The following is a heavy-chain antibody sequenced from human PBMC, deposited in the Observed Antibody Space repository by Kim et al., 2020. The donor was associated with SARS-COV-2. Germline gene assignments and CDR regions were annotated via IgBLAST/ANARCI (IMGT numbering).Heavy chain of an antibody. Sequence: GGSLRLSCAASGFTFSSYSMNWVRQAPGKGLEWVSYISSSSSTIYYADSVKGRFTISRDNAKNSLYLQMNSLRDEDTAVYYCARDFLDCSSTSCYAGVNWFDPWGQGTLVTVSS. D-gene: IGHD2-2*01. CDR3: ARDFLDCSSTSCYAGVNWFDP. J-gene: IGHJ5*02. V-gene: IGHV3-48*02. CDR2: ISSSSSTI. CDR1: GFTFSSYS.